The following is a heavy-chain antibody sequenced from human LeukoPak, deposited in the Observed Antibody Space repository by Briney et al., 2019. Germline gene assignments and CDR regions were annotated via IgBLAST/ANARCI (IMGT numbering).Heavy chain of an antibody. D-gene: IGHD5-12*01. J-gene: IGHJ4*02. V-gene: IGHV3-30*18. CDR3: AKDRRGYSGYDFDY. Sequence: PGGSLRLSCAASGFTFSSYGMHWVRQAPGKGLEWVAVISYDGSNKYYADSVKGRFTISRDNSKNTLYLQMNSLRAEDTAVYYCAKDRRGYSGYDFDYWGQGTLVTVSS. CDR2: ISYDGSNK. CDR1: GFTFSSYG.